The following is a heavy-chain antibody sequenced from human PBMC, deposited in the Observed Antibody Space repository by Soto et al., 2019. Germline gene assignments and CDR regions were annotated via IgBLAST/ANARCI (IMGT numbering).Heavy chain of an antibody. CDR2: INHSGST. V-gene: IGHV4-34*01. CDR3: ARVHYYDSRGDY. CDR1: GGSFSGYY. J-gene: IGHJ4*02. D-gene: IGHD3-22*01. Sequence: SETLSLTCAVYGGSFSGYYWSWIRQPPGKGLEWIGEINHSGSTNHNPSLKSRVTISVDTSKNQFSLKLSSVTAADTAVYYCARVHYYDSRGDYWGQGTLVTVSS.